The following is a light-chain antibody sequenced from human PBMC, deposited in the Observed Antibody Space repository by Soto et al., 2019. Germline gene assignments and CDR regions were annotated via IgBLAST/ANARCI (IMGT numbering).Light chain of an antibody. Sequence: QSVLTQPPSASGTPGQRVTISCSGSSSNIGSNTVNWYQQLPGTAPKLLIYSNNQRPSGVPDRSSGSKSGTSASLAISGLQSEDEADYYCAAWDDSLNGFYVFGTGNKPTV. CDR3: AAWDDSLNGFYV. J-gene: IGLJ1*01. CDR2: SNN. CDR1: SSNIGSNT. V-gene: IGLV1-44*01.